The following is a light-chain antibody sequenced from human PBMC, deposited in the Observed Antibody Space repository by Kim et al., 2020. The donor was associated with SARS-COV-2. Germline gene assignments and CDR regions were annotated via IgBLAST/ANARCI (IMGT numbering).Light chain of an antibody. CDR1: SSNIGNNY. CDR2: DNK. J-gene: IGLJ2*01. V-gene: IGLV1-51*01. CDR3: GTWDTSLSAVV. Sequence: GQKVTISCSGSSSNIGNNYVSWYQQIPGTAPKLLIYDNKKRPSGLPDRFSGSKSGTSATLGITGLQTGDEADYYCGTWDTSLSAVVFGGGTKVTVL.